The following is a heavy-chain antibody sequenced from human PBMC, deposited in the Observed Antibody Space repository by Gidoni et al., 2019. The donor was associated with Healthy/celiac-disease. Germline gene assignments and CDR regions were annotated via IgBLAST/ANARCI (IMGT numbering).Heavy chain of an antibody. CDR1: GFTFSSYS. J-gene: IGHJ6*02. V-gene: IGHV3-21*01. CDR3: ARDLGIGPLWFGELYYYYGMAV. Sequence: EVQLVESGGGLVKPGGSLRLSCAASGFTFSSYSMNWVSQAPGKGLEWVSSISSSSSYIYYADSVKVRFTISRDNAQNSLYLQMNTLRAEDTAVYYCARDLGIGPLWFGELYYYYGMAVWGQGTTVTVSS. CDR2: ISSSSSYI. D-gene: IGHD3-10*01.